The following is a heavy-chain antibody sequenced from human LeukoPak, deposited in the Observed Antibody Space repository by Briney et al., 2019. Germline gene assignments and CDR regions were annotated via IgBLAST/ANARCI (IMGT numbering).Heavy chain of an antibody. CDR2: IYPGDSDT. J-gene: IGHJ3*02. V-gene: IGHV5-51*01. CDR1: GYSFTSYW. CDR3: ARLTYYYGSGIDAFDI. D-gene: IGHD3-10*01. Sequence: GESLKISCKGSGYSFTSYWIGWVRQMPGKGLEWMGIIYPGDSDTRYSPSFQGRVTISADKSISTAYLQWSSLKASDTAMYYCARLTYYYGSGIDAFDIWGQGTMVTVSS.